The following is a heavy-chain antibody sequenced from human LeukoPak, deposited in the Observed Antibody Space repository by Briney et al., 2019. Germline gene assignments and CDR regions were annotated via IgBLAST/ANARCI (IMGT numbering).Heavy chain of an antibody. J-gene: IGHJ4*02. CDR1: GGSFSGYY. CDR3: ARGQTWYYYDSSGYYRSPHTY. D-gene: IGHD3-22*01. CDR2: INHSGST. Sequence: SETLSLTCAVYGGSFSGYYWSWIRQPPGKGLEWIGEINHSGSTNYNPSLKSRVTISVDTSKNQFSLKLSSVTAADTAVYYCARGQTWYYYDSSGYYRSPHTYWGRGTLVTVSS. V-gene: IGHV4-34*01.